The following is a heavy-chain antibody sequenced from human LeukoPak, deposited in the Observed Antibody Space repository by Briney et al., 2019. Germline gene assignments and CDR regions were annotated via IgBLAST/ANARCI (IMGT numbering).Heavy chain of an antibody. Sequence: GGSLRLSCAASGFTFDDYGMSWVRQAPGKGLEWVSGINWNGGSTGYADSVKGRFTISRDNAKNSLYLQMNSLRAEDMALYYCAKSDDILTGPMDVWGKGTTVTVSS. CDR1: GFTFDDYG. J-gene: IGHJ6*04. V-gene: IGHV3-20*04. D-gene: IGHD3-9*01. CDR3: AKSDDILTGPMDV. CDR2: INWNGGST.